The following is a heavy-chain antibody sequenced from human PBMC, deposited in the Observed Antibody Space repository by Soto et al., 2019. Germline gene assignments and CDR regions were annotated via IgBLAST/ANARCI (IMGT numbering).Heavy chain of an antibody. J-gene: IGHJ4*02. V-gene: IGHV4-34*01. Sequence: PSETLSLTCAVYDGSFIDFYWTWILQRPWKGLEWIGEINHSGYTNYNPSLESRVAISVDTSKNQFSLNLTSVTAADTAVYYCGPRGVVGDPRGYWGQGTLVTVSS. D-gene: IGHD1-26*01. CDR3: GPRGVVGDPRGY. CDR2: INHSGYT. CDR1: DGSFIDFY.